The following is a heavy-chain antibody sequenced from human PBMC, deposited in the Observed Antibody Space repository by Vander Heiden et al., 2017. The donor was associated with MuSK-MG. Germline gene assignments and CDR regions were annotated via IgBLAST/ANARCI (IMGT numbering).Heavy chain of an antibody. CDR3: ARGGGYYYYYYMDV. CDR2: INHSGST. V-gene: IGHV4-34*01. CDR1: GGSFSGYY. D-gene: IGHD3-16*01. J-gene: IGHJ6*03. Sequence: QVQLQQWGAGLLKPSETLSPPCPVYGGSFSGYYWSWIRQPPGKGLEWIWEINHSGSTNYNPSLKSRVTISVDTSKNQFSLKLSSVTAADTAVYYCARGGGYYYYYYMDVWGKGTTVTVSS.